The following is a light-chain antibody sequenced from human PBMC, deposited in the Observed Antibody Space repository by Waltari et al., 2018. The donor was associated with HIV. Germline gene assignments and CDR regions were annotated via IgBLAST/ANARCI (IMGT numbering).Light chain of an antibody. J-gene: IGLJ1*01. CDR1: SSDVGGYNY. Sequence: QSALTQPASVSGSPGQSITISCTGTSSDVGGYNYVSWYQQHPGKAPKLLIYEVSNRPSGVSNRFSGSKSGNTAALTISGLQAEDEADYYCSSYTSSSTSVYVFGTGTKVTVL. CDR3: SSYTSSSTSVYV. V-gene: IGLV2-14*01. CDR2: EVS.